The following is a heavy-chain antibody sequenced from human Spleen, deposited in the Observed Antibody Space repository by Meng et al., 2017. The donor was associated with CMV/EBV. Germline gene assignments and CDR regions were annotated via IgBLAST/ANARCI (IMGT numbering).Heavy chain of an antibody. Sequence: GESLKISCAASGFTFTYYAMTWVRQTPGKRLEWVSTISDSGDNTYYADSVKGRFTISRDNSKNTLYLQMNSLRAEDTAVYYCPVSGHYYGMDVWGQGTTVTVSS. V-gene: IGHV3-23*01. CDR1: GFTFTYYA. CDR2: ISDSGDNT. CDR3: PVSGHYYGMDV. D-gene: IGHD3-16*02. J-gene: IGHJ6*02.